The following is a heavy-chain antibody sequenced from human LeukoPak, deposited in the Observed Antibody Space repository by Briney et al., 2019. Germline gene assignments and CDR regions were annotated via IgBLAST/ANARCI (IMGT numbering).Heavy chain of an antibody. D-gene: IGHD2-2*01. CDR3: TRSTYCNSTSCYPGAFDI. V-gene: IGHV3-13*01. CDR1: GFSFRNYD. J-gene: IGHJ3*02. CDR2: IGTVGDT. Sequence: QPGGSLRLSCAASGFSFRNYDMHWVRHPTGKGLEWVSAIGTVGDTFYPDSVKGRFTISRDNAKNFLYLQMNSLRAGDTVVYYCTRSTYCNSTSCYPGAFDIWGQGTMVTVSA.